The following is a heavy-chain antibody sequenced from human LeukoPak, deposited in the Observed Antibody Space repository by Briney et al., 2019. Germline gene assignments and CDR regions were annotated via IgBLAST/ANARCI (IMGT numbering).Heavy chain of an antibody. CDR1: GFTFSSYG. D-gene: IGHD3-10*01. CDR2: IRYDGSNK. V-gene: IGHV3-30*02. J-gene: IGHJ3*02. Sequence: GGSLRLSCAASGFTFSSYGMSWVRQAPGKGLEWVAFIRYDGSNKYYADSVKGRFTISRDNSKNTLYLQMNSLRAEDTAVYYCAKDSLWFGDGPDAFDIWGQGTMVTVSS. CDR3: AKDSLWFGDGPDAFDI.